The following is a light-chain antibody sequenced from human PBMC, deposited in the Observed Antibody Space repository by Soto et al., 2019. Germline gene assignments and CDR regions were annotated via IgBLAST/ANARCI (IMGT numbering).Light chain of an antibody. CDR3: QQYGSSPHT. Sequence: EIVLTQSPGTLSLSPGERATLSCRASQSVSSSYLAWYQHKPGQAPRLLIYGASSRATGIPDRFSGSVSGTAFTPTIIRLEPEDFAVYYCQQYGSSPHTFGQGTKLEIK. V-gene: IGKV3-20*01. CDR2: GAS. CDR1: QSVSSSY. J-gene: IGKJ2*01.